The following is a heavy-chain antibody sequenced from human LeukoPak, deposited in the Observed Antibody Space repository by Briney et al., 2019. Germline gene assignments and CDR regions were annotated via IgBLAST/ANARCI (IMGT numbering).Heavy chain of an antibody. CDR3: ARVGSYYDSSGHFDY. V-gene: IGHV3-23*01. CDR1: GFTFSSYA. CDR2: ISGSGGST. J-gene: IGHJ4*02. D-gene: IGHD3-22*01. Sequence: GGSLRLSCAASGFTFSSYAMSWVRQAPGKGLEWVSAISGSGGSTYYADSVKGRFTISRDNSKNTLYLQMNSLRAEDTAVYYCARVGSYYDSSGHFDYWGQGTLVTVSS.